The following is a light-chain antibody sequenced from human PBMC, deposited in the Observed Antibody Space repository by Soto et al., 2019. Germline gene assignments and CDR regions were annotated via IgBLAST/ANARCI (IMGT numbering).Light chain of an antibody. V-gene: IGLV2-11*01. Sequence: QSALTQPRSVSGSPGHSVTISFTGSSTDVGRYNYVSWYQQHPGKAPKVMIYDVIKRPSGVPDRFSGSKSGNTASLTISGLQAEDEADYYCCSYAGSYTLIFGGGTKLTV. J-gene: IGLJ2*01. CDR1: STDVGRYNY. CDR2: DVI. CDR3: CSYAGSYTLI.